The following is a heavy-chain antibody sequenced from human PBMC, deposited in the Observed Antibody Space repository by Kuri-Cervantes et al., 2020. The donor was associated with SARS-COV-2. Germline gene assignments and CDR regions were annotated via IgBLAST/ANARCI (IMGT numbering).Heavy chain of an antibody. V-gene: IGHV3-23*01. Sequence: GESLKISCAASGFTFSSYAMSWVRQAPGKGLEWVSAISGSGGSTYYADSVMGRFTISRENSKNTLYLQMNSLRAEDTAVYYCARARAAAGTFIEYFQHWGQGTLVTVSS. CDR3: ARARAAAGTFIEYFQH. D-gene: IGHD6-13*01. J-gene: IGHJ1*01. CDR2: ISGSGGST. CDR1: GFTFSSYA.